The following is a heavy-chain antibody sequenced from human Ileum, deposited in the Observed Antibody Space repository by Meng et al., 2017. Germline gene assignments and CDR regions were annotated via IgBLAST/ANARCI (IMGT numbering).Heavy chain of an antibody. CDR2: ISSSGST. CDR1: GGSVISGTYY. J-gene: IGHJ5*02. CDR3: ARGDGGGYSYGTNWFDR. Sequence: SETLSLTCTVSGGSVISGTYYWSWIRPPAGKGLEWVGRISSSGSTNYNPALTSRVIISLDTSKNQFSLRLSSVAAADTAVYYCARGDGGGYSYGTNWFDRWGQGTLVTVSS. D-gene: IGHD5-18*01. V-gene: IGHV4-61*02.